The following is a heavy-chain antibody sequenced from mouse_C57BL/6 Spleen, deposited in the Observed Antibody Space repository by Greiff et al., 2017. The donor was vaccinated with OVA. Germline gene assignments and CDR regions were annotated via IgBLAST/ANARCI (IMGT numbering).Heavy chain of an antibody. Sequence: VQLQQSGPVLVKPGASVKMSCKASGYTFTDYYMNWVKQSHGKSLEWIGVINPYNGGTSYNQKFKGKATLTVDKSSSTAYMELNSLTSEDSAVYYCARSDYGSSYAHAMDYWGQGTSVTVSS. J-gene: IGHJ4*01. V-gene: IGHV1-19*01. D-gene: IGHD1-1*01. CDR3: ARSDYGSSYAHAMDY. CDR1: GYTFTDYY. CDR2: INPYNGGT.